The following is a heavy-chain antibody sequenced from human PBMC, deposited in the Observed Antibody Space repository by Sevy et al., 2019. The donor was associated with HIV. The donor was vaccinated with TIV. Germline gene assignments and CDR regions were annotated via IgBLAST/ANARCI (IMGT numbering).Heavy chain of an antibody. CDR3: AKGVQLQRSAYYFDY. CDR2: ISYDGSNK. Sequence: GGSLRLSCAASGFTFSSYGMHWVRQAPGKGLEWVAVISYDGSNKYYADSVKGRFTISRDNSKNTLYLQMNSLRAEDTAVYYCAKGVQLQRSAYYFDYWCQGTLVTVSS. CDR1: GFTFSSYG. V-gene: IGHV3-30*18. D-gene: IGHD2-2*01. J-gene: IGHJ4*02.